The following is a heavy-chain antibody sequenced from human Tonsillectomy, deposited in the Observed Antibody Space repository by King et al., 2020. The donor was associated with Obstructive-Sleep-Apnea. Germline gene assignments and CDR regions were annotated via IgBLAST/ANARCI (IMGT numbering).Heavy chain of an antibody. CDR2: IYHSVSP. Sequence: QLHESGPGLVKPSETLSLTCTVSGFSISSDYYWGWIRQPPGNGLDWIGGIYHSVSPYYNPSRSSRVTITVDSSKNHFSLRLSSVTATDTAVYFCARANSNTWNYYFYYGMDVWGQGTTVTVSS. J-gene: IGHJ6*02. CDR3: ARANSNTWNYYFYYGMDV. V-gene: IGHV4-38-2*02. CDR1: GFSISSDYY. D-gene: IGHD6-13*01.